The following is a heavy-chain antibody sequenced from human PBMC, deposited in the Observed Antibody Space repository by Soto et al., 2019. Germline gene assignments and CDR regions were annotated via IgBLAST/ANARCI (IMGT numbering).Heavy chain of an antibody. V-gene: IGHV4-31*03. D-gene: IGHD6-6*01. CDR1: GGSISSGGYY. J-gene: IGHJ4*02. CDR2: VYYSGRT. Sequence: ASETLSLTCTVSGGSISSGGYYWSWIRQHPGKGLEWIGCVYYSGRTYYNPSLKSRITISVDTSKKHFAVKLSSVTAADTAVYYCASTKEYSSSLDYWGQGILVTVSS. CDR3: ASTKEYSSSLDY.